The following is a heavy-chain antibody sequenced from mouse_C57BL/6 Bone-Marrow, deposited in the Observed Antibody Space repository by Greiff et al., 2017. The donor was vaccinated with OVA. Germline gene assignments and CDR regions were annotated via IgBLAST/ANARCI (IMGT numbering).Heavy chain of an antibody. CDR2: IYLGNGYT. CDR1: GYTFTSYG. Sequence: VHVKQSGAELVRPGSSVKMSCKTSGYTFTSYGINWVKQRPGQGLEWIGYIYLGNGYTEYNEKFKGKATLTSDTSSSTAYMQLSSLTSEDSAIYFCARSGDYDKAYWGQGTLVTVSA. D-gene: IGHD2-4*01. J-gene: IGHJ3*01. V-gene: IGHV1-58*01. CDR3: ARSGDYDKAY.